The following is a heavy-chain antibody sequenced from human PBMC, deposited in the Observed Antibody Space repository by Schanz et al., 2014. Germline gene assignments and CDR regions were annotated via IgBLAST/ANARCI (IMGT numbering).Heavy chain of an antibody. Sequence: QVQLVQSGAEVKKPGASVKVSCTASGFNFNNYDINWVRQATGQGLEWMGWMNPKTGNTDHAQKFQGRVSMTTDTFTSTAYMELRSLRSDDTAVYYCARDAADFYDILTEEDYWGQGTLVTVSS. CDR3: ARDAADFYDILTEEDY. V-gene: IGHV1-8*01. D-gene: IGHD3-9*01. CDR1: GFNFNNYD. CDR2: MNPKTGNT. J-gene: IGHJ4*02.